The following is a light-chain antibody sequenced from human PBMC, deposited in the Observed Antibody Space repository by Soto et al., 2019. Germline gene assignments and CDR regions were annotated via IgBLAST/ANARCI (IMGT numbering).Light chain of an antibody. CDR2: LNSDGSH. Sequence: QSVLTQSPSASASLGASVKLTCTLSSGHSSYAIAWHQQQTEKGPRYLMKLNSDGSHSKGDGIPDRFSGSSSGAERYLTISSLQSEDEADYYCQTWGTGPRVFGGGTKLTVL. J-gene: IGLJ3*02. CDR3: QTWGTGPRV. V-gene: IGLV4-69*01. CDR1: SGHSSYA.